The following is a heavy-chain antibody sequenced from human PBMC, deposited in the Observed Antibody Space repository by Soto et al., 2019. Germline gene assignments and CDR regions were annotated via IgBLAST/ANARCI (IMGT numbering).Heavy chain of an antibody. J-gene: IGHJ3*02. CDR1: GGTFSSYT. CDR3: ARDGYYYDSSGYYVDSGAFAI. CDR2: IIPILGIA. Sequence: QVQLVQSGAEVKKPGSSVKVSCKASGGTFSSYTISWVRQAPGQGLEWMGRIIPILGIANYAQKFQGRVTITAAKSTSTAYMELSSLRSEDTAVYYCARDGYYYDSSGYYVDSGAFAIWGQGTMVTVSS. D-gene: IGHD3-22*01. V-gene: IGHV1-69*08.